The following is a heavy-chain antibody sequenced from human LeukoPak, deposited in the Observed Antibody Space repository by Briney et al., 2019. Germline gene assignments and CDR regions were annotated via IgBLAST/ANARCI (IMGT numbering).Heavy chain of an antibody. Sequence: GGSLRLSCAAAEFTFSTYGMHWGRLAPDKVLEWGAVIWDDGSNIHYVDSVKGRFTISRDNSKSTLYLQMNSLTAEDKAVYYCAKESALQYIAVAGRLYDYWGQGTLVTVSS. CDR1: EFTFSTYG. D-gene: IGHD6-19*01. CDR3: AKESALQYIAVAGRLYDY. V-gene: IGHV3-33*06. CDR2: IWDDGSNI. J-gene: IGHJ4*02.